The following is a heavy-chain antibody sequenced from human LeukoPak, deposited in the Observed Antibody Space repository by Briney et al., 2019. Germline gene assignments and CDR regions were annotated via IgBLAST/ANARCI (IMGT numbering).Heavy chain of an antibody. CDR1: GYTFTSYG. J-gene: IGHJ5*02. CDR3: ARLYSSSWYSDWFDP. CDR2: ISAYNGNT. Sequence: ASVKVSCKASGYTFTSYGISWVRQAPGQGLEWMGWISAYNGNTNYAQKLQGRVTMTTDTSTSTAYMELRSLRSDDTAVYYCARLYSSSWYSDWFDPWGQGTLVTVSS. D-gene: IGHD6-13*01. V-gene: IGHV1-18*01.